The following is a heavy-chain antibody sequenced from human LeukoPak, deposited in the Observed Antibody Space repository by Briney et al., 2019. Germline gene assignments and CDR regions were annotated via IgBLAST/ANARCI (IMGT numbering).Heavy chain of an antibody. CDR1: GFTFSSYS. CDR3: TTAFIVGATQRY. J-gene: IGHJ4*02. V-gene: IGHV3-48*01. Sequence: GGSLRLSCAASGFTFSSYSMNWVRQAPGKGLEWISYISSSGSTISYADSVKCRFTISRDNAKNSLYLQMNSLKTEDTAVYYCTTAFIVGATQRYWGQGTLVTVSS. D-gene: IGHD1-26*01. CDR2: ISSSGSTI.